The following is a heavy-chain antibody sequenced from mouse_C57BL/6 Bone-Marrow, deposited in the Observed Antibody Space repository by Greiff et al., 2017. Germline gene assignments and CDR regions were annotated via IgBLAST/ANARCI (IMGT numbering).Heavy chain of an antibody. V-gene: IGHV1-55*01. D-gene: IGHD4-1*01. CDR3: ARSGPLGRSFDY. Sequence: VQLQQPGAELVKPGASVKMSCKASGYTFTSYWITWVKQRPGQGLEWIGDIYPTSGRTNYNEKLKSKAILTVDTSSNTAYMQLSSLTSEDSAVFYCARSGPLGRSFDYWGQGTTLTVSS. CDR1: GYTFTSYW. CDR2: IYPTSGRT. J-gene: IGHJ2*01.